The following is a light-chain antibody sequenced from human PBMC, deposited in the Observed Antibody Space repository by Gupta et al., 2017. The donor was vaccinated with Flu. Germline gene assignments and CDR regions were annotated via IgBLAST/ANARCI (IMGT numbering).Light chain of an antibody. J-gene: IGLJ1*01. CDR3: CSLAGSATYV. V-gene: IGLV2-23*01. CDR2: EDR. Sequence: QSALTQPASVSGSPGPSITIPCTGTSSNIGSYNVVSWYQHHPGKAPKLIIFEDRKRPSGVSNRFSGSKSGNTASLTISGLQAEDESDYYCCSLAGSATYVFGTGTTVTVL. CDR1: SSNIGSYNV.